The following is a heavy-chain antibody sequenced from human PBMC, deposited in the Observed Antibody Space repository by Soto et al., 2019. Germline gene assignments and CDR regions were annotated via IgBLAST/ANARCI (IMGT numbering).Heavy chain of an antibody. D-gene: IGHD3-10*01. CDR1: GFTFSSYA. CDR2: ISGSGGST. Sequence: EVQLLESGGGLVQPGGSLRLSCAASGFTFSSYAMSWVRQAPGKGLEWVSAISGSGGSTYYADSVKGRFTISRDNSKNTRNLQMNSLRAEDTAVYYCAKEGLWFGGFRVYWGQGTLVTVSS. J-gene: IGHJ4*02. CDR3: AKEGLWFGGFRVY. V-gene: IGHV3-23*01.